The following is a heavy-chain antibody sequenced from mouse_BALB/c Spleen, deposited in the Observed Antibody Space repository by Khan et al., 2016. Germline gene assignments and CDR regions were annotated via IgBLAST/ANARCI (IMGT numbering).Heavy chain of an antibody. D-gene: IGHD2-2*01. Sequence: QIQLVQSGPELKKPGETVKISCKASGYTFTNYGMNWVKQAPGKGLKWMGWMNTYTGEPTYADDFKGRFAFSLKTSARTAYLQTNNLKNEDTATXFCARDYGYDGDWYFDVWGAGTTVTVSS. V-gene: IGHV9-3-1*01. CDR1: GYTFTNYG. CDR2: MNTYTGEP. CDR3: ARDYGYDGDWYFDV. J-gene: IGHJ1*01.